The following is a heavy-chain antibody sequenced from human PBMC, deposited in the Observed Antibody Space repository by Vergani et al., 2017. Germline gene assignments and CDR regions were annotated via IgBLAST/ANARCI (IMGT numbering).Heavy chain of an antibody. J-gene: IGHJ6*04. Sequence: EVQLLESGGGLVQPGGSLRLSCEASGFTFSSYAMSWVRQAPGKGLEWVSAISGSGGSTYYADSVKGRFTISRDNSKNTLYLQMNSLRAEDTAVYYCAKKTYYDFWSGVKDVWGKGTTVTVSS. CDR2: ISGSGGST. CDR3: AKKTYYDFWSGVKDV. V-gene: IGHV3-23*01. D-gene: IGHD3-3*01. CDR1: GFTFSSYA.